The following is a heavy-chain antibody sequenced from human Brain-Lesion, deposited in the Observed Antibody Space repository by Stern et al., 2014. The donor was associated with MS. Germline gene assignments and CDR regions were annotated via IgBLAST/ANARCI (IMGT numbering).Heavy chain of an antibody. D-gene: IGHD3-10*01. CDR3: AKLWLGELPESPFDY. V-gene: IGHV4-39*01. Sequence: QVQLQESGPGLVKPSETLSLTCTVSGGSISSSSYYWGWIRQPPGKGLEWIGSIYYRGSTYYHPALKTRGTISLDTSKNQFSLRLTSVTAADTAVYFCAKLWLGELPESPFDYWGQGTLVTVSS. J-gene: IGHJ4*02. CDR1: GGSISSSSYY. CDR2: IYYRGST.